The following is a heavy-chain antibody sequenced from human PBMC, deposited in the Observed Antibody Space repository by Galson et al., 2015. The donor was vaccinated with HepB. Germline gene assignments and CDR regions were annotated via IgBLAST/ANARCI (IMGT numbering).Heavy chain of an antibody. J-gene: IGHJ6*02. V-gene: IGHV1-18*01. D-gene: IGHD4-11*01. CDR3: ARNGEDSNYPPHYYYGMDV. Sequence: SVKVSCKASGYTFTSYGISWVRQAPGQGLEWMGWISAYNGNTNYAQKLQGRVTMTTDTSTSTAYMELRSLRSDDTAVYYCARNGEDSNYPPHYYYGMDVWGQGTTVTVSS. CDR2: ISAYNGNT. CDR1: GYTFTSYG.